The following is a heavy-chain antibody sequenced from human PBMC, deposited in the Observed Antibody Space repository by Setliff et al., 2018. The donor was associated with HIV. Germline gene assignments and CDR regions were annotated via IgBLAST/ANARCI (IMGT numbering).Heavy chain of an antibody. CDR3: AREGRWLEHPYGFAV. Sequence: PSETLSLTCTVSGGSIGNYYWNWIRQSPGKGLEWIAYIYYNENRNYNPSLKSRVTISVDTTKNQFSLKMASVTAADTAVYYCAREGRWLEHPYGFAVWGQGRLVTVSS. CDR1: GGSIGNYY. CDR2: IYYNENR. V-gene: IGHV4-59*01. J-gene: IGHJ1*01. D-gene: IGHD3-10*01.